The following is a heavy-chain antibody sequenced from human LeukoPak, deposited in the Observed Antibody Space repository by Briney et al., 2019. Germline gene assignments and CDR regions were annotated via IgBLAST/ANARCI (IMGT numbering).Heavy chain of an antibody. CDR1: GFTFSDYE. CDR2: ISTSGSII. J-gene: IGHJ4*02. V-gene: IGHV3-48*03. CDR3: AKGDYVWGSYRPY. Sequence: PGGSLRLSCAASGFTFSDYEMNWVRQAPGKGLEWVSHISTSGSIIHYADSVEGRFTISRDNAKNSLYLQMNSLRAEDTAVYYCAKGDYVWGSYRPYWGQGTLVTVSS. D-gene: IGHD3-16*01.